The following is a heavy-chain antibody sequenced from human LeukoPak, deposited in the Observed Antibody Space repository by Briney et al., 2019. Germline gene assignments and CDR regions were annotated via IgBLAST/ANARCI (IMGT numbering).Heavy chain of an antibody. V-gene: IGHV3-30*18. CDR3: AKSGTGTTFRSDY. J-gene: IGHJ4*02. Sequence: GRSLRLSCAASGFTFRSYGMHWVRQAPGKGLEWVALVSYDGSKKYYADSVKGRFTISRDNSKNTLYLQMNSLRAEDTAVYYCAKSGTGTTFRSDYWGQGTLVTVSS. D-gene: IGHD1-7*01. CDR2: VSYDGSKK. CDR1: GFTFRSYG.